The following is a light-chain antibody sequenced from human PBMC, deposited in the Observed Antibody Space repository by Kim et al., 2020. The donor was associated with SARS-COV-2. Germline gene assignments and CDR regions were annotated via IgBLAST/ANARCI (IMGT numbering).Light chain of an antibody. CDR2: GAS. J-gene: IGKJ4*01. CDR1: QSVSSNY. V-gene: IGKV3-20*01. CDR3: QQYGSSPGT. Sequence: SPGEGDNLYCRASQSVSSNYFAWYQQKPGQAPRLLIYGASNRATGIPDRFSGGGSGTDFTLTINRVEPEDFAVYYCQQYGSSPGTFGGGTKVDIK.